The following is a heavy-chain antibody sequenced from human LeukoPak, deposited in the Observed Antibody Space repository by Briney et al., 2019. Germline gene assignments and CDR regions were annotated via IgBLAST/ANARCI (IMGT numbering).Heavy chain of an antibody. Sequence: SQTLSLTCTFSGASISTGGYYWTWIRQPPGGGLEWIGYIYYTGSVDYNPSLKSRLTISLDKSKNQFSLKLNSVTAADTAIYYCARDLGYYFGSGTSALDVWGQGTAVTVS. CDR2: IYYTGSV. J-gene: IGHJ6*02. D-gene: IGHD3-10*01. CDR1: GASISTGGYY. CDR3: ARDLGYYFGSGTSALDV. V-gene: IGHV4-31*03.